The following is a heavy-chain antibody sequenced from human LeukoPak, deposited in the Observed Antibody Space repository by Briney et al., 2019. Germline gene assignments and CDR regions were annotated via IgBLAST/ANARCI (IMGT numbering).Heavy chain of an antibody. J-gene: IGHJ4*02. CDR2: INGGNGNT. V-gene: IGHV1-3*01. Sequence: ASEKVSCKASGYTFTNYAIHWVRQAPGQRLEWMGWINGGNGNTRYSQKFQGRVTITSDTSASTAYMELSSLRSEDTAVYYCARDDIKDSSGYTFDYWGQGTLVTVSS. D-gene: IGHD3-22*01. CDR3: ARDDIKDSSGYTFDY. CDR1: GYTFTNYA.